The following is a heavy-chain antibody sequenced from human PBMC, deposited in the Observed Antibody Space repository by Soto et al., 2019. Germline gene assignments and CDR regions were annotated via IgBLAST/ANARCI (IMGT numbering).Heavy chain of an antibody. CDR3: ASPQYRSSSYWFDP. J-gene: IGHJ5*02. CDR2: IYPSDSYT. Sequence: PGKTRNISCKGSGYSFTSYWISWVAQIPGKGLEWMGGIYPSDSYTNYSPSFQVHVTIAADKSSSRASPQLSSLKASDTAMYSCASPQYRSSSYWFDPWGQGTLVTVSS. CDR1: GYSFTSYW. V-gene: IGHV5-10-1*01. D-gene: IGHD6-6*01.